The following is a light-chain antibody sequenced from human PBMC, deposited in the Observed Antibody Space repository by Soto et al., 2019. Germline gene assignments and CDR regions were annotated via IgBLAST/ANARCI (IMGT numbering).Light chain of an antibody. Sequence: EIVLTQSPGTLSLSPGERATLSCRASQSVSSSYLAWYQQKPGQPPRLLIYGAASRATGIPDRFAGSRSGTHFTLTLSRLERDDFAVYYCQNYGNSPIFTFGPGTKVDIK. V-gene: IGKV3-20*01. CDR1: QSVSSSY. J-gene: IGKJ3*01. CDR2: GAA. CDR3: QNYGNSPIFT.